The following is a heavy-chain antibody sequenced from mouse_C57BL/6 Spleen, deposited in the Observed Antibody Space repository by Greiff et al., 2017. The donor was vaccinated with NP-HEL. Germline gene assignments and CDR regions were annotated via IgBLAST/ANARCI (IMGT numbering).Heavy chain of an antibody. D-gene: IGHD1-1*01. CDR2: ISDGGSYT. V-gene: IGHV5-4*01. CDR1: GFTFSSYA. Sequence: EVQRVESGGGLVKPGGSLKLSCAASGFTFSSYAMSWVRQTPEKRLEWVATISDGGSYTYYPDNVKGRFTISRDNAKNNLYLQMSHLKSEDTAMYYCAREGTHYYGSSSFDYWGQGTTLTVSS. CDR3: AREGTHYYGSSSFDY. J-gene: IGHJ2*01.